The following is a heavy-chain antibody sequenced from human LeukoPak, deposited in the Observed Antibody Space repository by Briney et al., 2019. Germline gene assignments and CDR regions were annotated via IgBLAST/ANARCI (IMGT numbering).Heavy chain of an antibody. CDR3: AKEGGYCSGGTCYNYFDY. D-gene: IGHD2-15*01. Sequence: GGSLRLSCAASGFTFSSNAIGWVRQAPGKGLEWVSVISASGGNTYYADSVKGRFTISRDNSKNTLYLQMNNLRAEDTAVYYCAKEGGYCSGGTCYNYFDYWGQGTLVTVSS. CDR1: GFTFSSNA. CDR2: ISASGGNT. V-gene: IGHV3-23*01. J-gene: IGHJ4*02.